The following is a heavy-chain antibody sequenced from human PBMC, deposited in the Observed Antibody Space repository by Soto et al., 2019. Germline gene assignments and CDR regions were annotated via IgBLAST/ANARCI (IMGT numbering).Heavy chain of an antibody. CDR1: GGSISDYY. J-gene: IGHJ6*02. V-gene: IGHV4-4*07. Sequence: QVQLQESGPGLMKPSETLSLTCTVSGGSISDYYWCWIRQPAGKGLEWIGRIHTSGGTNYNPSLKSRVTMSVDTSKNHFSLKLSSVTAADTAVYYCARLLWFGEPYYGMDVWGQGTTVTVSS. D-gene: IGHD3-10*01. CDR3: ARLLWFGEPYYGMDV. CDR2: IHTSGGT.